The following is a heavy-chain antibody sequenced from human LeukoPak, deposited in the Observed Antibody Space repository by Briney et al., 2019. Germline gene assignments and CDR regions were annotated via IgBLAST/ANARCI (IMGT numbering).Heavy chain of an antibody. J-gene: IGHJ6*03. CDR2: IYTSGST. CDR1: GGSISSYY. D-gene: IGHD4-17*01. CDR3: ARDREYGDYVGPDCYYYMDV. Sequence: SETLSLTCTVSGGSISSYYWSWIRQPAGKGLEWIGRIYTSGSTNYNPSLKSRVTMSVDTSKNQFSLKLSSVTAADTAVYYCARDREYGDYVGPDCYYYMDVWGKGTTVTVSS. V-gene: IGHV4-4*07.